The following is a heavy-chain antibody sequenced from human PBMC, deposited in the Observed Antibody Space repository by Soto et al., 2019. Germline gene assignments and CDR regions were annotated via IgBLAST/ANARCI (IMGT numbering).Heavy chain of an antibody. CDR3: AKDHGWYAPTGLFDY. Sequence: GGSLRLSCAASGFTFSSYGMHWVRQAPGKGLEWVAVISYDGSNKYYADSVKGRFTISRDNSKNTLYLQMNSLRAEDTAVYYCAKDHGWYAPTGLFDYWGQGTLVTVSS. J-gene: IGHJ4*02. CDR2: ISYDGSNK. CDR1: GFTFSSYG. V-gene: IGHV3-30*18. D-gene: IGHD6-19*01.